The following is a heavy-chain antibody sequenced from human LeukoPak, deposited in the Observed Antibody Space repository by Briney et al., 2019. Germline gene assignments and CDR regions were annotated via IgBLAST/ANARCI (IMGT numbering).Heavy chain of an antibody. J-gene: IGHJ3*02. D-gene: IGHD2-2*01. CDR2: INWNGGRT. CDR1: GFTFDDYG. CDR3: AKDRGPYCSSTSCYPFDI. V-gene: IGHV3-20*04. Sequence: GGSLRLSCAASGFTFDDYGMSWVRQGPGKGLEWVSGINWNGGRTGYADSVKGLFTISRNSDKNSLYLQMNSLRAEDTALYYCAKDRGPYCSSTSCYPFDIWGQGTMVTVSS.